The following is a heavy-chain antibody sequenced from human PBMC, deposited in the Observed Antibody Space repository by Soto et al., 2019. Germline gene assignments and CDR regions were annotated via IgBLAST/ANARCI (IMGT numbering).Heavy chain of an antibody. J-gene: IGHJ4*02. CDR2: IYWDDDK. Sequence: SGPTLVNPTQTLTLTCTFSGFSLSTSGVGVGWIRQPPGKALEWLALIYWDDDKRYSPSLKSRLTITKDTSKNQVVLTMTNMDPVDTATYYCARQTANYYDSSGYYDGPWNSNFDYWGQGTLVTVSS. CDR1: GFSLSTSGVG. D-gene: IGHD3-22*01. V-gene: IGHV2-5*02. CDR3: ARQTANYYDSSGYYDGPWNSNFDY.